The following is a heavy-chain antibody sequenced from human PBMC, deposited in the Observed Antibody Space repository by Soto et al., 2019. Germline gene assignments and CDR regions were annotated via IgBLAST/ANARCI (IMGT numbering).Heavy chain of an antibody. V-gene: IGHV1-18*01. Sequence: GASVKVSCKASGYTFTSYGISWVRQAPGQGLEWMGWISAYNGNTNYAQKLQGRVTMTTDTSTSTAYMELRSLRSDDTAVYYCAREGLALPDHGWFDPWGQGTLVTVSS. J-gene: IGHJ5*02. CDR2: ISAYNGNT. CDR1: GYTFTSYG. CDR3: AREGLALPDHGWFDP. D-gene: IGHD2-2*01.